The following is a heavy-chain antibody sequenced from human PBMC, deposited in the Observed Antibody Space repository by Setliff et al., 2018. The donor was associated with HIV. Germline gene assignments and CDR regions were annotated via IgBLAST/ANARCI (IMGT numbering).Heavy chain of an antibody. CDR2: IYHSGST. CDR1: GYSISSGYY. J-gene: IGHJ5*02. V-gene: IGHV4-38-2*01. D-gene: IGHD5-18*01. CDR3: ARVRGYSYGYWFDP. Sequence: PSETPSLTCAVSGYSISSGYYWGWIRQPPGKGLEWIGSIYHSGSTYYNPSLKSQVTISVDMSKNEFSLKLSSVTATDTAVYYCARVRGYSYGYWFDPWGQGTLVTVSS.